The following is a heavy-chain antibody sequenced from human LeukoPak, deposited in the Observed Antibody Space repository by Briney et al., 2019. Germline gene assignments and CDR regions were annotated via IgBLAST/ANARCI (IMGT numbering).Heavy chain of an antibody. CDR3: ARGVYTHYYYYYGMDV. V-gene: IGHV6-1*01. Sequence: SQTLSLTCAISGDSVSSNSAAWNWIRQSPSRGLEWLGRTYYRSKWYNDYAVSVKSRITISPDTSKNQFSLQLNSVTPEDTALYFCARGVYTHYYYYYGMDVWGQGTTVTVSS. J-gene: IGHJ6*02. D-gene: IGHD5/OR15-5a*01. CDR1: GDSVSSNSAA. CDR2: TYYRSKWYN.